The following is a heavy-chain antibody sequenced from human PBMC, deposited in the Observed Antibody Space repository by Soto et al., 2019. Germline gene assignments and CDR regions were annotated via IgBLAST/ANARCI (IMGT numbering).Heavy chain of an antibody. CDR3: ARDSITINWNGYFYYYGMDV. J-gene: IGHJ6*02. D-gene: IGHD1-1*01. CDR1: GGSISSYY. V-gene: IGHV4-59*01. Sequence: SETLCLTCTVSGGSISSYYWSWIRQPPGKGLEWIGYIYYSGSTNYNPSLKSRVTISVDTSKNQFSLKLSSVTAADTAVYYCARDSITINWNGYFYYYGMDVWGQGTTVTVSS. CDR2: IYYSGST.